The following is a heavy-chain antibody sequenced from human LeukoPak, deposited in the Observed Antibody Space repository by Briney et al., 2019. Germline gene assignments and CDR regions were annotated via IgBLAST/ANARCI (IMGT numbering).Heavy chain of an antibody. CDR1: GYSFTSYW. J-gene: IGHJ4*02. D-gene: IGHD3-22*01. CDR3: ARHRPIRYDSSGYYVDY. V-gene: IGHV5-51*01. Sequence: GESLKISCKGSGYSFTSYWIGWVRQMPGKGLEWMGIIYPGDSDTRYSPSFQGQVTISADKSISTAHLQWSSLKASDTAMYYCARHRPIRYDSSGYYVDYWGQGTLVTVSS. CDR2: IYPGDSDT.